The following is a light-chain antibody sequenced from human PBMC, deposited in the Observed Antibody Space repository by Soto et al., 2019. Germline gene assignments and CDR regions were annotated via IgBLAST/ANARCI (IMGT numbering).Light chain of an antibody. CDR2: DVT. V-gene: IGLV2-14*03. Sequence: QSALTQPASVSGSPGQSITISCTGTSSDVGAYDYVSWYQQHPGKAPKLVISDVTNRPSGISNRFSGSKSGNTASLTISGLQVEDEADYYCSSYASSTTLYVFGTGTKVTVL. CDR1: SSDVGAYDY. CDR3: SSYASSTTLYV. J-gene: IGLJ1*01.